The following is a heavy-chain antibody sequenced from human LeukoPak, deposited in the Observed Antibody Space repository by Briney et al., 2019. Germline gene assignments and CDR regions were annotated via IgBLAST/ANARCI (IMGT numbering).Heavy chain of an antibody. CDR2: ISSSGSTI. CDR1: GFTFSSYE. CDR3: AGSGWLYYFDY. V-gene: IGHV3-48*03. J-gene: IGHJ4*02. D-gene: IGHD6-19*01. Sequence: GGSLRLSCAASGFTFSSYEMNWVRQAPGKGLEWVSYISSSGSTIYYADSVKGRFTISRDNAKNSLYLQMNSLRAEDTAVYYCAGSGWLYYFDYWGQGTLVTVSS.